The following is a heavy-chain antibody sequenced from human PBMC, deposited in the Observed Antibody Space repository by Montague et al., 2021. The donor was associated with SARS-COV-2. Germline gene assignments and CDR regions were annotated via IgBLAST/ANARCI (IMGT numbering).Heavy chain of an antibody. CDR2: IHYSGST. Sequence: SETLSLTCTVSGGSVNSGSYSWDWIRQPPGKGLEWIGSIHYSGSTSYNPSLKSLVTISIDTSKNHFSLRVNSVTAADSAVYFCARRPGASYYVFWSGGFDIWGQGTMVTVS. J-gene: IGHJ3*02. CDR1: GGSVNSGSYS. CDR3: ARRPGASYYVFWSGGFDI. D-gene: IGHD3-3*01. V-gene: IGHV4-39*01.